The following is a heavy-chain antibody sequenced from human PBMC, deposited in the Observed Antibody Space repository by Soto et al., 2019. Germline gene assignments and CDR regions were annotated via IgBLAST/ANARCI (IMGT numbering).Heavy chain of an antibody. V-gene: IGHV4-39*02. J-gene: IGHJ4*02. Sequence: SETLSLTCTVSGASIKSRNYFWGWIRQPPGKGLEFVGSIHSSGGTYYNPSLKSRVTVSIDLSNSHFSLSLKSLTATDTAVYYCGRLAEAATGHTDFDFWGQGTLVTVSS. CDR2: IHSSGGT. CDR3: GRLAEAATGHTDFDF. CDR1: GASIKSRNYF. D-gene: IGHD2-15*01.